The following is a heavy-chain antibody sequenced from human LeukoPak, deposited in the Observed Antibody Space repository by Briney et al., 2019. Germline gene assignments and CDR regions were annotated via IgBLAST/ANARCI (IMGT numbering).Heavy chain of an antibody. CDR3: AKMEDRLTLTRGVIIGGD. V-gene: IGHV3-30*18. D-gene: IGHD3-10*01. CDR1: GFTFSSYG. CDR2: ISYDGSNK. J-gene: IGHJ4*02. Sequence: PGGSLRLSCAASGFTFSSYGMHWVRQAPGKGLEWVAVISYDGSNKYYADSVKGRFTISRDNSKNTLYLQTNSLRAEDTAVYYCAKMEDRLTLTRGVIIGGDWGQGTLVTVSS.